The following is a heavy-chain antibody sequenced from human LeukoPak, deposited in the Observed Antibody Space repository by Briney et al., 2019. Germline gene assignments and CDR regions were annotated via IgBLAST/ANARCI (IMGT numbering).Heavy chain of an antibody. CDR3: ARERWYYDGSSGYYDY. CDR2: IYTSGIT. CDR1: GGSISSGSYY. Sequence: PSETLSLTCTVSGGSISSGSYYWSWIRQPAGKGLEWIGRIYTSGITNYNPSLKSRVTVSVDTSKNQFSLKVSSVTAADTAVYYCARERWYYDGSSGYYDYWGQGTLVTVSS. J-gene: IGHJ4*02. D-gene: IGHD3-22*01. V-gene: IGHV4-61*02.